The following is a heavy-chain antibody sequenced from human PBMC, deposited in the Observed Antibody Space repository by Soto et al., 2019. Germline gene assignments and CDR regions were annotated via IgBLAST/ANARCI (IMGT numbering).Heavy chain of an antibody. J-gene: IGHJ4*02. CDR2: ISRSSNTI. D-gene: IGHD2-15*01. CDR3: ARDREYCSGDKCYETGSAY. CDR1: GFSFSSYS. Sequence: EAHLVESGGDLVQPGGSLRLSCAASGFSFSSYSMNWFRQAPGKGLEWVSYISRSSNTINYADSVKGRFTISRDNAKNSLLLQMNSLRAEDTAVYYCARDREYCSGDKCYETGSAYWGQGTLVSVSS. V-gene: IGHV3-48*01.